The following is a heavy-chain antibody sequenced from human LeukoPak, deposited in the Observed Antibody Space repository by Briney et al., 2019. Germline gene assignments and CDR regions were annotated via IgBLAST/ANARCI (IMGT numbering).Heavy chain of an antibody. Sequence: SQTLSLTCSVSGGSISSGDYYWSWVRQPPGRGLEWIGYIYYSGTTYYSPSLKSRLTISVDTSKNQFSLKLSSVTAADTAVYYCARYVWGSYPTFEDYWGQGTLVTVSS. CDR2: IYYSGTT. V-gene: IGHV4-30-4*08. D-gene: IGHD3-16*02. J-gene: IGHJ4*02. CDR3: ARYVWGSYPTFEDY. CDR1: GGSISSGDYY.